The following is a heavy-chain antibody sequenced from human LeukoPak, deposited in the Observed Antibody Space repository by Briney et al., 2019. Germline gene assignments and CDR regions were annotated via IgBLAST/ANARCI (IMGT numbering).Heavy chain of an antibody. D-gene: IGHD3-3*01. CDR2: ISYDGSNK. CDR3: AKVPQLRFLHAAPE. V-gene: IGHV3-30*04. Sequence: PGGSLRLSCAASGFTFSCYAMHWVRQAPGKGLEWVAVISYDGSNKYYADSVKGRFTISRDNSKNTLYLQMNSLRAEDTAVYYCAKVPQLRFLHAAPEGGQGTLVTVSS. CDR1: GFTFSCYA. J-gene: IGHJ4*02.